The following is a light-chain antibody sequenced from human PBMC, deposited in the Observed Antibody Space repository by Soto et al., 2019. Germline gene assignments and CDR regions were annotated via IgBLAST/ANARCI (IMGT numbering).Light chain of an antibody. CDR1: QSISSY. J-gene: IGKJ2*01. CDR2: KAS. CDR3: QQYNSYSYT. Sequence: DIQMTQSPSTLSASVGDRVTIACRASQSISSYLAWYQQKPGKAPTLLIYKASNLASGVPSRFTGGGSGTYFTLTINSLPPDDSATYFCQQYNSYSYTFGQGTKLEIK. V-gene: IGKV1-5*03.